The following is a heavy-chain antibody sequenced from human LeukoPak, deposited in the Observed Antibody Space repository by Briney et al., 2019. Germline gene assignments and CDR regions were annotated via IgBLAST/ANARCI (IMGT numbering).Heavy chain of an antibody. V-gene: IGHV1-18*01. CDR2: ISAYNGDT. CDR1: GYSFSSYG. D-gene: IGHD3-10*01. CDR3: ATNPTYYYGSGEFDY. J-gene: IGHJ4*02. Sequence: GASVKVSCKASGYSFSSYGISWVRQAPGQGLEWMGWISAYNGDTNYAQNLQGRVTMTTDTSTSTAYMELRSLRSEDTAVYYCATNPTYYYGSGEFDYWGQGTLVTVSS.